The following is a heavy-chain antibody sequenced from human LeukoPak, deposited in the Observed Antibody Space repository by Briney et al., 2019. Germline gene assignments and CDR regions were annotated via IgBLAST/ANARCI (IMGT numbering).Heavy chain of an antibody. CDR1: GYTFASYA. V-gene: IGHV1-18*01. CDR2: ISAYNGNT. D-gene: IGHD3-10*01. CDR3: ARVGIGSGSYFFDY. J-gene: IGHJ4*02. Sequence: ASVKVSCKASGYTFASYAFSWVRQAPGQGLEWMGWISAYNGNTNYAQKFQGRVTMTTDTSTSTAYMELSRLRSDDTAVYCCARVGIGSGSYFFDYWGQGTLVTVSS.